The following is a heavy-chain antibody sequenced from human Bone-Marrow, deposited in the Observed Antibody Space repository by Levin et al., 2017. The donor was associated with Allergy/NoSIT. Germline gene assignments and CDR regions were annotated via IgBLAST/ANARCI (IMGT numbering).Heavy chain of an antibody. V-gene: IGHV2-5*01. CDR3: AHRLLGASIFDP. Sequence: SGPTLVKPTQTLTLTCTFSGFSISSSGVGAGWIRRPPGKALEWLALIYWNDDKRYSPSLKNRLTIIKDTSKNQVVLTMTNMDPVDTATYYCAHRLLGASIFDPWGQGTLVTVSS. CDR2: IYWNDDK. D-gene: IGHD7-27*01. CDR1: GFSISSSGVG. J-gene: IGHJ5*02.